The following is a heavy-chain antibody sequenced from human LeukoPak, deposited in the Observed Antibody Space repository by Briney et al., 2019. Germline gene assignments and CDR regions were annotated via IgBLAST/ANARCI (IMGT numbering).Heavy chain of an antibody. CDR2: IKQDGSER. J-gene: IGHJ4*02. CDR3: ATGAGCGY. Sequence: PGGSLRLSCAASGFTFSSYWMTWVRHAPGKGLEWVANIKQDGSERNYVDSVKGRFTISRDNAKNSLDLQMNTLRDEDTAVYYCATGAGCGYWGQGTLVTVSS. CDR1: GFTFSSYW. D-gene: IGHD6-19*01. V-gene: IGHV3-7*03.